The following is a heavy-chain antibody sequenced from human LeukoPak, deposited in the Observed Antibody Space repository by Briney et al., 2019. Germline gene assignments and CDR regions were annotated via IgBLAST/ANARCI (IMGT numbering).Heavy chain of an antibody. CDR2: ISGSGGST. D-gene: IGHD3-10*01. CDR1: GFTFSSYG. V-gene: IGHV3-23*01. CDR3: AKEVLLWFGELYYFDY. Sequence: GGSLRLSCAASGFTFSSYGMSWVRQAPGKGLEWVSAISGSGGSTYYADSVKGRFTISRDNSKNTLYLQMNSLRAEDTAVYYCAKEVLLWFGELYYFDYWGQGTLVTVSS. J-gene: IGHJ4*02.